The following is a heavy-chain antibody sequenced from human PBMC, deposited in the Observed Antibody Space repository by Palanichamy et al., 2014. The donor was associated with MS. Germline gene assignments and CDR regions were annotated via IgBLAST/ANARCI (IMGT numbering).Heavy chain of an antibody. V-gene: IGHV4-61*01. D-gene: IGHD3-16*01. CDR3: ARVSSLRLGYDY. CDR1: GGSVSSGYYY. CDR2: IYYSGST. Sequence: HVQLQGSGPRDWSKPSETLSLTCTVSGGSVSSGYYYWSWIRQPPGKGLEWLGYIYYSGSTNYNPSLKSRVTISVDTSKNQFSLKLSSVTAADTAVYYCARVSSLRLGYDYWGQGTLVTVSS. J-gene: IGHJ4*02.